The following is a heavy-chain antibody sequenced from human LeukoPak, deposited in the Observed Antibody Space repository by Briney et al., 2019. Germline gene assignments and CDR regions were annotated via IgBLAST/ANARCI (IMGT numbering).Heavy chain of an antibody. V-gene: IGHV3-15*01. J-gene: IGHJ4*02. CDR3: TTEGYTTTWYYFDY. CDR2: IKGKTDGGTT. Sequence: GGSLRLSCAATGFTFSNAWMSWVRQAPGKGLGWVGRIKGKTDGGTTDYAAPVKGRFTISRDDSKNTLFLQTNSLKTEDTAVYYCTTEGYTTTWYYFDYWGQGTLVTVSS. D-gene: IGHD6-13*01. CDR1: GFTFSNAW.